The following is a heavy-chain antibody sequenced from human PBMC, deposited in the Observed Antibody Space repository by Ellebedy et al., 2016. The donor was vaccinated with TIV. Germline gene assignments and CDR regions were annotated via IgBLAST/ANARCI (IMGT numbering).Heavy chain of an antibody. J-gene: IGHJ4*02. Sequence: AASVKVSCKASGYTFTSYFIYWVRQAPGQGLEWMGVINPIGGSTTYAQKFQGRVAMTRDTSTSTVYMELSSLRSEDTAVYYCVRDLSTADCRDYWGQGTLVTVSS. D-gene: IGHD2-21*02. V-gene: IGHV1-46*01. CDR2: INPIGGST. CDR1: GYTFTSYF. CDR3: VRDLSTADCRDY.